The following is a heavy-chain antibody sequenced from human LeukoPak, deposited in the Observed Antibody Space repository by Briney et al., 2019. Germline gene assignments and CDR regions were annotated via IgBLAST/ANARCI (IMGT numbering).Heavy chain of an antibody. J-gene: IGHJ4*02. Sequence: SETLSLTCTVSGGSISSSTYYWGWIRQPPGKGLEWIGSMYYSGNTYYNPSLKSRVTISVDTSKNQFSLKLSSVTAADTAVYYCARGRTYCSGGSCYSRPFDYWGQGTLVTVSS. CDR1: GGSISSSTYY. V-gene: IGHV4-39*07. D-gene: IGHD2-15*01. CDR2: MYYSGNT. CDR3: ARGRTYCSGGSCYSRPFDY.